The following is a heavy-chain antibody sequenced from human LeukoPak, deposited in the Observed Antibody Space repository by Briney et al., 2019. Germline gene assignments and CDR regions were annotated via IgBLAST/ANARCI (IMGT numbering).Heavy chain of an antibody. V-gene: IGHV3-64D*06. J-gene: IGHJ4*01. CDR1: GFTFSAFA. D-gene: IGHD3-22*01. Sequence: PGGSLRLSCSASGFTFSAFAMHWVRQAPGKGLEYVSAISSHGDTTYYADSVKGRFAISRDNSKNTLYLQMSSLRAEDTAVYYCVKGSSYYYDSGGYYVDYWGQEPWSPSPQ. CDR3: VKGSSYYYDSGGYYVDY. CDR2: ISSHGDTT.